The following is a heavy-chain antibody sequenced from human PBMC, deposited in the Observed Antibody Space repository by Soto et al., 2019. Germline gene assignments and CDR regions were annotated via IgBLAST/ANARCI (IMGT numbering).Heavy chain of an antibody. V-gene: IGHV4-59*01. J-gene: IGHJ6*02. CDR1: GGSISSYY. Sequence: SETLSLTCTVSGGSISSYYLSWIRQPPGKGLEWIGYIYYSGSTNYNPSLKSRVTISVDTSKNQFSLKLSSVTAADTAVYYCARVGVTQSAYYYGMDVWGQGTTVTVSS. CDR2: IYYSGST. D-gene: IGHD2-21*02. CDR3: ARVGVTQSAYYYGMDV.